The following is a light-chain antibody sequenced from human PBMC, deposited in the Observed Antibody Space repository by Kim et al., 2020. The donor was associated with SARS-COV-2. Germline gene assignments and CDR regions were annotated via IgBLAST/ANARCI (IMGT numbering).Light chain of an antibody. CDR3: QQYATSAPWT. V-gene: IGKV3-20*01. Sequence: IVLTQSPGTLSLSPGERASLSCRASQSVSANYLAWYQQKPGQAPRLLIFGASSRATGIPDRFSGSGSGTDFTLTISRLDAEDFAVYYCQQYATSAPWTFGQGTKVDIK. CDR1: QSVSANY. J-gene: IGKJ1*01. CDR2: GAS.